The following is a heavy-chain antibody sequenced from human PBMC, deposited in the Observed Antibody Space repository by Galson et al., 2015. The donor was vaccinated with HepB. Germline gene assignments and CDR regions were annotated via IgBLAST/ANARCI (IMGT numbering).Heavy chain of an antibody. J-gene: IGHJ4*02. Sequence: SLRLSCAASGFTFSRAGMTWVRQAPGKGLECVSAISVSGDSRDYADSVKGRFTISRDNSKNMLYLQMNDLRVEDTAVYYCVQGTTGLANWGQGTLVTVSS. CDR3: VQGTTGLAN. CDR1: GFTFSRAG. V-gene: IGHV3-23*01. D-gene: IGHD1-14*01. CDR2: ISVSGDSR.